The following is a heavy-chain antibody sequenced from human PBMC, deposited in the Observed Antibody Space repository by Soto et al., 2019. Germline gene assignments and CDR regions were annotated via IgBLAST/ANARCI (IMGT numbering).Heavy chain of an antibody. J-gene: IGHJ5*02. Sequence: QVQLQESGPGLVKPSETLSLTCTVSGGSISSYYWSWIRQPPGKGLEWIGYIYYSGSTNYNPSLKSXXPXSXXTSKNQFSLKLSSVTAADTAVYYCARQWLSNGFDPWGQGTLVTVSS. CDR1: GGSISSYY. CDR3: ARQWLSNGFDP. V-gene: IGHV4-59*01. D-gene: IGHD6-19*01. CDR2: IYYSGST.